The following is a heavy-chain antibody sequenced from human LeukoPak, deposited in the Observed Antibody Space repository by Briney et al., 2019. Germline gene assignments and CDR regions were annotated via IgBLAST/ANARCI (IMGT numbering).Heavy chain of an antibody. CDR3: AFNVYYYYYYMDV. CDR2: INPNSGGT. CDR1: GYTFTGYY. Sequence: ASVKVSCKASGYTFTGYYMHWVRQAPGQGLEWMGWINPNSGGTNYAQKFQGRVTMTRDTSISTAYMELSRLRSEDTAVYYCAFNVYYYYYYMDVWGKGTTVTISS. V-gene: IGHV1-2*02. J-gene: IGHJ6*03.